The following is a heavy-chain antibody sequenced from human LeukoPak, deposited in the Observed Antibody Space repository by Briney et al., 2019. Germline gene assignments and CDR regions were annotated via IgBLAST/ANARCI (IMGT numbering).Heavy chain of an antibody. D-gene: IGHD3-16*01. CDR1: GFTFSIFW. CDR3: ARGGKRFDP. Sequence: GGSLTLSCTASGFTFSIFWMSWVRQAPGKGLEWVAKIEGDGSDKYYVDSVKGRFTISRDNAKKSLYLQMNSLRAEDTAVYYCARGGKRFDPWGQGTLVTVSS. J-gene: IGHJ5*02. V-gene: IGHV3-7*01. CDR2: IEGDGSDK.